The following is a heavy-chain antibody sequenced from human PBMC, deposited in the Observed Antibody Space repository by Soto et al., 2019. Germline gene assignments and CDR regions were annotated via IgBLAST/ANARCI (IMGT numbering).Heavy chain of an antibody. CDR1: GYTFTSYG. CDR3: ATAVVRGLNAFDI. D-gene: IGHD3-10*01. J-gene: IGHJ3*02. V-gene: IGHV1-18*04. Sequence: ASVKVSCKASGYTFTSYGISWVRQAPGQGLEWMGWISACNGNTNYAQKLQGRVTMTTDTSTSTAYMELRSLRSDDTAVYYCATAVVRGLNAFDIWGQGTMVTVSS. CDR2: ISACNGNT.